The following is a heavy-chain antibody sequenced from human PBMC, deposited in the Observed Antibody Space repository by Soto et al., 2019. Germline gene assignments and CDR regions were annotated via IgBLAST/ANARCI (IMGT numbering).Heavy chain of an antibody. CDR3: ARGRYGDY. V-gene: IGHV1-18*01. D-gene: IGHD1-1*01. CDR1: GYAFTTYG. J-gene: IGHJ4*02. CDR2: ISAHNGNT. Sequence: QVHLVQSGAEVKKPGASVKVSCKGSGYAFTTYGITWVRQAPGQGLEWMGWISAHNGNTNYAQKLQGRVTVTRDTSTSTAYMELRSLRSEDTALYYCARGRYGDYWGQGALVTVSS.